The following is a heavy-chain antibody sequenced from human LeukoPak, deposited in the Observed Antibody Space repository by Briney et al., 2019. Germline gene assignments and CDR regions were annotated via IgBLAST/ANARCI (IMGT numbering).Heavy chain of an antibody. CDR3: ARDEEGSSWELHTLTAW. V-gene: IGHV4-4*08. J-gene: IGHJ4*02. CDR2: VYYTGST. CDR1: GGSVSNYY. Sequence: PSETLSLTCSVSGGSVSNYYWSWIRQPPGKGLEWIGYVYYTGSTNYNPSLKSRVTMFEDKSKNQFSLRLYSVTVADTAVYYCARDEEGSSWELHTLTAWWGQGTLVTVSS. D-gene: IGHD1-26*01.